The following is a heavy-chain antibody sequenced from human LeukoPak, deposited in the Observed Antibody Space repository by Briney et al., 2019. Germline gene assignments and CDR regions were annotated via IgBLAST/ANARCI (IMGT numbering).Heavy chain of an antibody. Sequence: LGGSLRLSCEGSGFTFTTYAMNWVRQAPGKGLEWVSAISGGSTFYADSVKGRFIISRDNSKNTLYLQMNSLRGEDTAVYYCAKALTSGWYLFDYWGQGALVAVSS. V-gene: IGHV3-23*01. CDR3: AKALTSGWYLFDY. CDR2: ISGGST. CDR1: GFTFTTYA. D-gene: IGHD6-19*01. J-gene: IGHJ4*02.